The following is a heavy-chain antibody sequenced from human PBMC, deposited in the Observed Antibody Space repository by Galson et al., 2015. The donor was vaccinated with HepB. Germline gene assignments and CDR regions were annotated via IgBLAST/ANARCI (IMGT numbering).Heavy chain of an antibody. J-gene: IGHJ4*02. CDR3: ARGVELPRLGGFDY. CDR1: GGTFSRYA. D-gene: IGHD1-7*01. V-gene: IGHV1-69*06. Sequence: SVKVSCKASGGTFSRYAISWVRQAPGQGLEWMGGIIPIFGTANYAQKFQGRVTITADKSTSTAYMELSSLRSEDTAVYYCARGVELPRLGGFDYWGQGTLVTVSS. CDR2: IIPIFGTA.